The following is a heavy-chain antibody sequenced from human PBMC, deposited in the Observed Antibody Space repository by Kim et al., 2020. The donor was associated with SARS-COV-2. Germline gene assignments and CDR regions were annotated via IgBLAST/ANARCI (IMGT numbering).Heavy chain of an antibody. V-gene: IGHV1-69*06. CDR3: ASLSVVVPAARRVVPLDV. Sequence: SVKVSCKASGGTFSSYAISWVRQAPGQGLEWMGGIIPIFGTANYAQKFQGRVTITADKSTSTAYMELSSLRSEDTAVYYCASLSVVVPAARRVVPLDVWGQGTTVTVSS. CDR2: IIPIFGTA. CDR1: GGTFSSYA. D-gene: IGHD2-2*01. J-gene: IGHJ6*02.